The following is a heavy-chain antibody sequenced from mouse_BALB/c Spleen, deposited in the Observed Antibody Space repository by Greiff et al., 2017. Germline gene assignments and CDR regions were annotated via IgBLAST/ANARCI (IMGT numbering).Heavy chain of an antibody. V-gene: IGHV2-9*02. CDR2: IWAGGST. J-gene: IGHJ2*01. D-gene: IGHD2-1*01. CDR1: GFSLTSYG. CDR3: ASLYYGNFYYFDY. Sequence: QVQLQQSGPGLVAPSQSLSITCTVSGFSLTSYGVHWVRQPPGKGLGWLGVIWAGGSTNYNSALMSRLSISKDNSKSQVFLKMNSLQTDDTAMYYCASLYYGNFYYFDYWGQGTTLTVSA.